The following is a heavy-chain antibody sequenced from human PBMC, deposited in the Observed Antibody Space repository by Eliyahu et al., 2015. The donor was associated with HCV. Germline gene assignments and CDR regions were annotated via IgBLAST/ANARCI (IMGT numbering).Heavy chain of an antibody. J-gene: IGHJ6*02. CDR3: ARTPAYCSGGSCLPRGMDV. V-gene: IGHV4-34*01. CDR1: GGSFSGYY. D-gene: IGHD2-15*01. Sequence: QVQLQQWGAGLLKPSETLSLTCAVYGGSFSGYYWSWIRQPPGKGLEWIGEINHSGSTNYNPSLKSRVTISVDTSKNQFSLKLSSVTAADTAVYYCARTPAYCSGGSCLPRGMDVWGQGTTVTVSS. CDR2: INHSGST.